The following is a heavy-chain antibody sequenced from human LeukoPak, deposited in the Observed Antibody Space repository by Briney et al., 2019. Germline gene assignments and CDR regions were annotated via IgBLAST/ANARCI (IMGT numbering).Heavy chain of an antibody. CDR1: GYTFTSYD. CDR2: MNPNSGNT. Sequence: GASVKVSCKASGYTFTSYDINWVRQATGQGLEWMGWMNPNSGNTGYAQKFQGRVTITRNTSISTAYMELSSLRSEDTAVYYCARPLNSYGAKSGLYFDYWGQGTLVTVSS. V-gene: IGHV1-8*03. D-gene: IGHD4-17*01. CDR3: ARPLNSYGAKSGLYFDY. J-gene: IGHJ4*02.